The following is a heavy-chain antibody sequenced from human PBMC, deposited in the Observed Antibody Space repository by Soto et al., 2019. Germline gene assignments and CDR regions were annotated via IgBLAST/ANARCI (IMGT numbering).Heavy chain of an antibody. D-gene: IGHD1-20*01. CDR1: GYSFTSYW. CDR2: IDPSDSYT. V-gene: IGHV5-10-1*01. J-gene: IGHJ3*02. Sequence: GESLKISCKGSGYSFTSYWISWVRQMPGKGLEWMGRIDPSDSYTNYSPSFQGHVTISADKSISTAYLQWSSLKASDTAMYYCARPRGYNWNPDAFDIWGQGTMVTVSS. CDR3: ARPRGYNWNPDAFDI.